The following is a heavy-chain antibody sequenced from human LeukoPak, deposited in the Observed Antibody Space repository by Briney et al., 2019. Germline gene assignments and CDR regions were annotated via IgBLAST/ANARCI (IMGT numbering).Heavy chain of an antibody. Sequence: GASVKVSCKASGGTFSSYAISWVRQAPGQGLEWMGGIIPIFGTANYAQKFQGRVTITADKSTSTAYMELSSLRSEDTAAYYCARGPHGGYGSGSYYGYWGQGTLVTVSS. CDR1: GGTFSSYA. V-gene: IGHV1-69*06. CDR2: IIPIFGTA. J-gene: IGHJ4*02. CDR3: ARGPHGGYGSGSYYGY. D-gene: IGHD3-10*01.